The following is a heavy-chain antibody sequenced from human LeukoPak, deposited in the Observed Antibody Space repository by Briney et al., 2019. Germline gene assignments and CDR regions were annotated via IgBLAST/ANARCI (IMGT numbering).Heavy chain of an antibody. CDR2: IYHSGST. D-gene: IGHD6-19*01. V-gene: IGHV4-30-2*01. J-gene: IGHJ3*02. CDR3: ARPYVVAGLDAFDI. CDR1: GDSISSGGYS. Sequence: PSQTLSLTCAVSGDSISSGGYSWSWIRQPPGKGLGWIGYIYHSGSTYYNPSLKSRVTISVDTSKNQFSLKLSSVTAADTAVYYCARPYVVAGLDAFDIWGQGTMVTVSS.